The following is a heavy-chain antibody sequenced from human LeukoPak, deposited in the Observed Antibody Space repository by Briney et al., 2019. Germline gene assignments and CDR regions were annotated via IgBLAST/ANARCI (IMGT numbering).Heavy chain of an antibody. D-gene: IGHD6-13*01. J-gene: IGHJ6*04. CDR2: IYGGESDT. CDR1: GYSFTSYW. V-gene: IGHV5-51*01. CDR3: ARQRNIESAGSDYYGMDV. Sequence: GESLKISCKGSGYSFTSYWIGWVRQMPGKGLEWMGIIYGGESDTRYSPSFEGQVTISADKSISTAYLQWSGLKASDTAIYYCARQRNIESAGSDYYGMDVWGKGTTVTVSS.